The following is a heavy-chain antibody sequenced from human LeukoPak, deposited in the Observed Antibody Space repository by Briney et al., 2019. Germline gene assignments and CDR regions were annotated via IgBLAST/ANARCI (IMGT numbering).Heavy chain of an antibody. V-gene: IGHV3-30*02. CDR1: GFTFSSYG. CDR2: IRYDGGNK. D-gene: IGHD1-26*01. J-gene: IGHJ4*02. Sequence: PGGSLRLSCAASGFTFSSYGMHWVRQAPGKGLEWVAFIRYDGGNKYYADSVKGRFTISRDNSKNTLYLQMNSLRAEDTAVYYCAKDDYYTFHYWGQGTLVTVSS. CDR3: AKDDYYTFHY.